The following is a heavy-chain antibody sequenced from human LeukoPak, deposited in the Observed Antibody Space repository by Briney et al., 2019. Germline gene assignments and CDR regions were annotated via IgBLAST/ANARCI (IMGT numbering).Heavy chain of an antibody. CDR3: ARVQRQWRSKAREDQDY. J-gene: IGHJ4*02. CDR1: GFTFSSYA. CDR2: ISGSGGST. D-gene: IGHD6-19*01. Sequence: GGSLRLSCAASGFTFSSYAMSWVRQAPGKGLEWVSAISGSGGSTYYADSVKGRFTISRDNSKNTLYLQMSSLRAEDTAVYYCARVQRQWRSKAREDQDYWGQGTLVTVSS. V-gene: IGHV3-23*01.